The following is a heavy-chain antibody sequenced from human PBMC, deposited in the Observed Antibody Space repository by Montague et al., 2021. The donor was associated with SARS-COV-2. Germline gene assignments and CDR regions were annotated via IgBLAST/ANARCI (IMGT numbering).Heavy chain of an antibody. CDR3: ARVRYYGSGTSLGMDV. V-gene: IGHV4-34*01. J-gene: IGHJ6*02. D-gene: IGHD3-10*01. Sequence: SETLSLTCAAYGGSFSGYYWSWIRQPPGKGLEWIGEINHSGSTNYNPSLKSRVTISVDTSKNQFSLKLSSATAADTAVYYCARVRYYGSGTSLGMDVWGQGTTVTVSS. CDR2: INHSGST. CDR1: GGSFSGYY.